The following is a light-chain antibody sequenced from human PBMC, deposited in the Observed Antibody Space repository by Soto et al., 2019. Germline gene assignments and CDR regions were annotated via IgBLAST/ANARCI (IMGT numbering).Light chain of an antibody. CDR1: SSDVGGYNY. CDR2: EVS. Sequence: QSVLTQPASVSGSPGQSITISCPGTSSDVGGYNYFSWYQQHPGKAPKLMIYEVSNRPSGVSNRFSGSKSGNTASLTISGLQAEEEADYYCSSYTSSSTPYVFGTGTKVTVL. V-gene: IGLV2-14*01. CDR3: SSYTSSSTPYV. J-gene: IGLJ1*01.